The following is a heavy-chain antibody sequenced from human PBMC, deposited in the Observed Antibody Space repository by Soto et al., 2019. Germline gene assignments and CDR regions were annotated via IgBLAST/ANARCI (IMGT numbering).Heavy chain of an antibody. V-gene: IGHV1-3*01. CDR3: ARGPPWMDAFDI. J-gene: IGHJ3*02. CDR2: INAGNGNT. Sequence: ASVKVSCKASGYTFTNYAMHWVRQAPGQRLEWMGWINAGNGNTKYSQKFQGRVTITRDTSASTAYMELSSLRSEDTAVYYCARGPPWMDAFDIWGQGTKVTVSS. CDR1: GYTFTNYA. D-gene: IGHD5-12*01.